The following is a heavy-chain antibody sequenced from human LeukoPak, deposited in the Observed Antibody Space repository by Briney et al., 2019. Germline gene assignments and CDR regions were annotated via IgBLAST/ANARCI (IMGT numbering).Heavy chain of an antibody. D-gene: IGHD3-10*01. CDR3: AKVGGYYGSGSYYNIDY. Sequence: GGSLRLSCAASGFTFSSYAMSWVRQAPGKGLEWVSAISGSGGSTYYADSVKGRFTISRDNSKNTLYLQMNSLRAEDTAVYYCAKVGGYYGSGSYYNIDYWGQGTLVTVSS. CDR2: ISGSGGST. J-gene: IGHJ4*02. CDR1: GFTFSSYA. V-gene: IGHV3-23*01.